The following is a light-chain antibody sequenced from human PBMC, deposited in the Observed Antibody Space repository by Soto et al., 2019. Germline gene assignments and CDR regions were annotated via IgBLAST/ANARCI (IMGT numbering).Light chain of an antibody. CDR2: LNN. Sequence: QSVLTQPPSASGTPGQRVIISCSVSSPSIAGNTVNWYQHVPGTAPKLLIYLNNQRPSGVPDRFSGSKSGTSASLAISALQSEDEAAYYCAAWDDNVHGPIFGGGTKVTVL. CDR1: SPSIAGNT. V-gene: IGLV1-44*01. CDR3: AAWDDNVHGPI. J-gene: IGLJ2*01.